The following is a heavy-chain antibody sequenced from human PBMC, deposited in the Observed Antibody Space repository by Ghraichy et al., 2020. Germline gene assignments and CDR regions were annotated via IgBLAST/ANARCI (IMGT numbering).Heavy chain of an antibody. CDR2: FDPEDGET. CDR3: ATGRARREGDYYYYMDV. CDR1: GYTLTELS. V-gene: IGHV1-24*01. D-gene: IGHD6-6*01. Sequence: ASVKVSCKVSGYTLTELSMHWVRQAPGKGLEWMGGFDPEDGETIYAQKFQGRVTMTEDTSTDTAYMELSSLRSEDTAVYYCATGRARREGDYYYYMDVWGKGTTVTVSS. J-gene: IGHJ6*03.